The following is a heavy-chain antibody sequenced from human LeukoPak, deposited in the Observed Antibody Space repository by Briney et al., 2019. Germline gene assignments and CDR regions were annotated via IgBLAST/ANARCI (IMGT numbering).Heavy chain of an antibody. V-gene: IGHV4-31*03. CDR1: GGSISSGGYY. J-gene: IGHJ5*02. CDR2: IYYSGST. CDR3: ARDPVISSGWFDP. Sequence: SQTLSLTCTVSGGSISSGGYYWSWIRQHPGKGLEWIGYIYYSGSTYHNPSLKSRVTISVDTSKNQFSLKLSSVTAADTAVYYCARDPVISSGWFDPWGQGTLVTVSS. D-gene: IGHD2-21*01.